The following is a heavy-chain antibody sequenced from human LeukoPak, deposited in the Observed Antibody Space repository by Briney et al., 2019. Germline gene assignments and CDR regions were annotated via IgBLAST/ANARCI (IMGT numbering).Heavy chain of an antibody. CDR2: ISYDGSNK. CDR1: GFTFSSYA. D-gene: IGHD2-2*01. J-gene: IGHJ4*02. CDR3: AGGYCSTTSCNVLDY. Sequence: GGSLRLSCAASGFTFSSYAMHWVRQAPGKGLEWVAVISYDGSNKYYADSVKGRFTISRDNSKDTLYVQMNSLRAEDTAVYYCAGGYCSTTSCNVLDYWGQGTLVTVSS. V-gene: IGHV3-30-3*01.